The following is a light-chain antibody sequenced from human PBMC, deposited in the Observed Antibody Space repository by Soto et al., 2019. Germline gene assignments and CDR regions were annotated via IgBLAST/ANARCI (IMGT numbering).Light chain of an antibody. V-gene: IGLV1-47*01. CDR1: SSNSGSNY. CDR3: AAWDDNLSGYV. CDR2: RNN. Sequence: QSVLTQPPSASGTPGQRVTISCSGSSSNSGSNYVYWYQQLPGTAPKLLIYRNNQRPSGVPDRFSGSKSGTSASLAISGLRSEDEADYYCAAWDDNLSGYVFGTGTKVTVL. J-gene: IGLJ1*01.